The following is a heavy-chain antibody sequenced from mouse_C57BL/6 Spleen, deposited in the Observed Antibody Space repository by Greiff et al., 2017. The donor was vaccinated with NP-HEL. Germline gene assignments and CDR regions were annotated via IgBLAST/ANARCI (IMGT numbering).Heavy chain of an antibody. J-gene: IGHJ4*01. CDR2: IDPENGDT. D-gene: IGHD3-2*02. Sequence: DVKLQESGAELVRPGASVKLSCTASGFNIKDDYMHWVKQRPEQGLEWIGWIDPENGDTEYASKFQGKATITADTSSNTAYLQLSSLTSEDTAVYYCTTSSAQATYYYAMDYWGQGTSVTVSS. CDR3: TTSSAQATYYYAMDY. CDR1: GFNIKDDY. V-gene: IGHV14-4*01.